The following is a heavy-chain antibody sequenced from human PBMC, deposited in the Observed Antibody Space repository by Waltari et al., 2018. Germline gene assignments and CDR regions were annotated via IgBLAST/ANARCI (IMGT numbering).Heavy chain of an antibody. CDR3: ARASGWAAAGKKYFQH. V-gene: IGHV4-34*01. CDR1: GGPFSGYY. Sequence: QVQLQQWGAGLLKPSETLSLTCAVYGGPFSGYYWSWIRQPPGKGLEWIGEINHSGSTNYNPSLKSRVTISVDTSKNQSSLKLSSVTAADTAVYYCARASGWAAAGKKYFQHWGQGTLVTVSS. CDR2: INHSGST. J-gene: IGHJ1*01. D-gene: IGHD6-13*01.